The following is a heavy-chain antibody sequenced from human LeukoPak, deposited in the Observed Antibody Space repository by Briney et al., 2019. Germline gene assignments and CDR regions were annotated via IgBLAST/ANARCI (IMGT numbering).Heavy chain of an antibody. V-gene: IGHV3-23*01. Sequence: GGSLRLSCAASGFTFSSYAMSWVRQAPGKGLEWVSAISGSGGSTYYADSVKGRFTISRDNSKNTLYLQMNSLRAEDTAVYYCASLRFLEWLFEYDATAPYGMDVWGQGTTVTVSS. CDR3: ASLRFLEWLFEYDATAPYGMDV. D-gene: IGHD3-3*01. CDR1: GFTFSSYA. J-gene: IGHJ6*02. CDR2: ISGSGGST.